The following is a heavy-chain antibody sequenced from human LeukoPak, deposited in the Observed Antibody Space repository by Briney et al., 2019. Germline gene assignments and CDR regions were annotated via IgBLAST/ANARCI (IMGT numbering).Heavy chain of an antibody. CDR1: GYTFTSYG. Sequence: ASVKVSCKASGYTFTSYGISWVRQAPGQGLEWMGWISAYNGNTNYAQKLQGRVTMTTDTSTSTAYMELRSLRSDDTAVYYCARGPRGSSYLYSRGWYFGYWGQGTLVTVSS. CDR3: ARGPRGSSYLYSRGWYFGY. J-gene: IGHJ4*02. D-gene: IGHD6-19*01. CDR2: ISAYNGNT. V-gene: IGHV1-18*01.